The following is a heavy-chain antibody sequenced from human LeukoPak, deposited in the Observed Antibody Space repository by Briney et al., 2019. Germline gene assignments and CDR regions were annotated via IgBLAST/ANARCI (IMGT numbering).Heavy chain of an antibody. Sequence: SETLSLTCAVYGGSFSGYYWSWIRQPPGKGLEWIGEINHSGSTNYNPSLKSRVTISVDTSKNQFSLKLSSVTAADTAVYYCARSAYDYVWGSHGTSYYYYMDVWGKGTTVTVSS. D-gene: IGHD3-16*01. CDR2: INHSGST. CDR3: ARSAYDYVWGSHGTSYYYYMDV. J-gene: IGHJ6*03. CDR1: GGSFSGYY. V-gene: IGHV4-34*01.